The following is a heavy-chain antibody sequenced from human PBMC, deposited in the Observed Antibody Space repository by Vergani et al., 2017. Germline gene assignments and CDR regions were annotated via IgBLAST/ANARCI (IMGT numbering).Heavy chain of an antibody. Sequence: QVQLVQSGAEVKKPGASVKVSCKVSGYTLPEFSMHWVRQAPGKGLEWMGGFDPEDGETIYAQKFQGGVNMTEDKSTDTAYIVLGSLRSEDTGVYYCTTAPDYNKGVGFFDYWGQGTTVTVSA. CDR1: GYTLPEFS. V-gene: IGHV1-24*01. D-gene: IGHD4-11*01. CDR3: TTAPDYNKGVGFFDY. CDR2: FDPEDGET. J-gene: IGHJ4*03.